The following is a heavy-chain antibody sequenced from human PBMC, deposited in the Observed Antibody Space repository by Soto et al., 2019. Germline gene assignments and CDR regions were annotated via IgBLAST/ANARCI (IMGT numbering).Heavy chain of an antibody. D-gene: IGHD6-13*01. V-gene: IGHV1-3*01. CDR1: GYTFTSYA. Sequence: ASVKVSCKASGYTFTSYAMHWVRQAPGQRLEWMGWINAGNGNTKYSQKFQGRVTITRDTSASTAYMELSSLRSEDTAVYYCARDSSCIAAAGHQDLLAFWGRGT. J-gene: IGHJ3*01. CDR3: ARDSSCIAAAGHQDLLAF. CDR2: INAGNGNT.